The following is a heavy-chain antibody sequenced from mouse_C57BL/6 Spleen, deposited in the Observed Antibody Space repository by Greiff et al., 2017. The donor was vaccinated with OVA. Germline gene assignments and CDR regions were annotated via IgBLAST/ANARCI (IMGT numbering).Heavy chain of an antibody. V-gene: IGHV5-6*01. Sequence: EVQVVESGGDLVKPGGSLKLSCAASGFTFSSYGMSWVRQTPDKRLEWVATISSGGSYTYYPDSVKGRFTFSRDNAKNTLYLQMSSLKSDDTAMYDCAGQRFTTIVAQGYFDVWGTGTTVTVSS. D-gene: IGHD1-1*01. J-gene: IGHJ1*03. CDR3: AGQRFTTIVAQGYFDV. CDR2: ISSGGSYT. CDR1: GFTFSSYG.